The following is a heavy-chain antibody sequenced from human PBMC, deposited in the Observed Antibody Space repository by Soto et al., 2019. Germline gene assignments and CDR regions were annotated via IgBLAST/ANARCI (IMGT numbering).Heavy chain of an antibody. CDR3: TRNVRYGGNPEVYWFDP. J-gene: IGHJ5*02. V-gene: IGHV1-69*01. CDR2: IIPIFGTA. D-gene: IGHD2-15*01. CDR1: GGTFSSYA. Sequence: QVQLVQSGAEVKKPGSSVKVSCKASGGTFSSYAISWVRQAPGQGLEWMGGIIPIFGTANYAQKFQGRVTITADESTSTAYLELSSLRSEDTAVYYCTRNVRYGGNPEVYWFDPWGQGTLVTVSS.